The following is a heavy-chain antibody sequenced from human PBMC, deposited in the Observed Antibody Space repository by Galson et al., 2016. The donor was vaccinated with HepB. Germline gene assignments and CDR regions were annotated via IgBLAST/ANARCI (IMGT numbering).Heavy chain of an antibody. J-gene: IGHJ4*02. D-gene: IGHD3-22*01. V-gene: IGHV1-46*01. CDR2: INPSADST. Sequence: SVKVSCKASGYTFTSYFIHWVRQAPGQGLQWMGTINPSADSTSYAHNFQGRVTTTRDTSTSTVYMELSSLRSEDTAVFYCARDRGNYDSTGYYFDYWGQGTLVTVSS. CDR3: ARDRGNYDSTGYYFDY. CDR1: GYTFTSYF.